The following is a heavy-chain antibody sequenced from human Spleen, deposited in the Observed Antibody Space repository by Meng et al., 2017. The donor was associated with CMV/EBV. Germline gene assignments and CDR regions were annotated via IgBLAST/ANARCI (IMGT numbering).Heavy chain of an antibody. V-gene: IGHV1-8*03. Sequence: ASVKVSCKASGYTFTDHYVSWVRQAAGQGLEWVGWMNPDSGDTGYAQNFQGRVTITRNPSISTAYLELSNLRSEDTAVYYCARPGYSSSWDWFDPWGQGTLVTVS. D-gene: IGHD6-13*01. J-gene: IGHJ5*02. CDR3: ARPGYSSSWDWFDP. CDR2: MNPDSGDT. CDR1: GYTFTDHY.